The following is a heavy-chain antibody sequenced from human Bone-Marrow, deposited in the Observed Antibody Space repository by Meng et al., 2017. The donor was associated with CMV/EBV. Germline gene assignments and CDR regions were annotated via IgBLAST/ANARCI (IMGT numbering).Heavy chain of an antibody. CDR2: IIPILGIA. CDR1: GGTFSSYA. V-gene: IGHV1-69*10. Sequence: SVKVSCKASGGTFSSYAISWVRQAPGQGLEWMGGIIPILGIANYAQKFQGRVTITADKSTSTAYMELSSLRSEDTAVYYCARGLAARPPEYWGQGTLGTVSA. D-gene: IGHD6-6*01. J-gene: IGHJ4*02. CDR3: ARGLAARPPEY.